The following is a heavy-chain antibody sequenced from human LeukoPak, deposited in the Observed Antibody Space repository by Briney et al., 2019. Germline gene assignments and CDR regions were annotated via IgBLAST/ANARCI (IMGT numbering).Heavy chain of an antibody. V-gene: IGHV3-23*01. Sequence: ETLSLTCTVSGGSISSYYWSWIRQPPGKGLEWVSAISGSGGSTYYADSVKGRFTISRDNSKSTLYLQMNSLRAEDTAVYYCAKVPDYIGAFDIWGQGTMVTVSS. CDR1: GGSISSYY. CDR3: AKVPDYIGAFDI. J-gene: IGHJ3*02. D-gene: IGHD4-11*01. CDR2: ISGSGGST.